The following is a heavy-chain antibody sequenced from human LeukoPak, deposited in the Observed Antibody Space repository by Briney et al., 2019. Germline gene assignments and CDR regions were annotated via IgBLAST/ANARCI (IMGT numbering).Heavy chain of an antibody. CDR1: GFTFSSCA. Sequence: PGGSLRLSCAASGFTFSSCAMSWVRQAPGKGLEWVSAISGSGGSTYYADSVKGRFTISRDNSKNTLYLQMNSLRAEDTAVYYCAKGDWNYYYYYMDVWGKGTTVTVSS. D-gene: IGHD3/OR15-3a*01. CDR2: ISGSGGST. V-gene: IGHV3-23*01. J-gene: IGHJ6*03. CDR3: AKGDWNYYYYYMDV.